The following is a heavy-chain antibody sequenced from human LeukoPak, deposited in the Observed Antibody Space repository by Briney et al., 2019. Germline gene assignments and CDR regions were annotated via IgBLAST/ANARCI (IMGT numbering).Heavy chain of an antibody. D-gene: IGHD2-2*01. J-gene: IGHJ5*02. V-gene: IGHV4-39*01. CDR1: GGSISSSIYY. Sequence: SETLSLTCTVSGGSISSSIYYWGCIRQPPGKGLEWIGSIYYSGSTYYNPSLKSRVTISVDTSKNQFSLQMSYVTAADTAVYYCARHWRRYCSSTSCYGGFDPWGQGTLVTISS. CDR3: ARHWRRYCSSTSCYGGFDP. CDR2: IYYSGST.